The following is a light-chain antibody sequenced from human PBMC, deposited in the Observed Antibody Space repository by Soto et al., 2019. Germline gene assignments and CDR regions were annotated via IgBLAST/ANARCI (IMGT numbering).Light chain of an antibody. Sequence: EIVMTQSPATLSVSPGERATLSCRASQSVNSNYLAWYQQKPGQAHRLLIYGISKRATDTQDRFSGSGSGTEFTLTISSLQPEDFATYYCQQHGQWPITFGQGTRLENK. J-gene: IGKJ5*01. CDR3: QQHGQWPIT. CDR1: QSVNSN. CDR2: GIS. V-gene: IGKV3D-15*01.